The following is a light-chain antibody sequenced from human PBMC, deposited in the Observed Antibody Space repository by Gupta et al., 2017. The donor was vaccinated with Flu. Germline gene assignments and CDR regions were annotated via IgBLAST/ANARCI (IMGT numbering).Light chain of an antibody. Sequence: MQMTQSPSSLSASVGDRVAITCRTSQSIDSYLNWYQQKPGRAPRLLIYAASSLQSGVPSRFSGSGSTTDFTLTISSLQPEDFATYYCQHRGTFGGGTKVDIK. J-gene: IGKJ4*01. CDR3: QHRGT. CDR1: QSIDSY. V-gene: IGKV1-39*01. CDR2: AAS.